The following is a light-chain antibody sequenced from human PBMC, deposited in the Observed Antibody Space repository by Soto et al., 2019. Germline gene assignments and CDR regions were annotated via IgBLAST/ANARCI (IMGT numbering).Light chain of an antibody. J-gene: IGKJ4*01. CDR2: GAS. Sequence: EIVMTQSPATLSVSPRERATLSCRASQSVKSNLAWYQQKPGQAPRLLIYGASTRATGIPARFSGSGSGTEFTLTISSLQSEDFAVYFCQQYNNWPLPFGGGTKVDIK. CDR1: QSVKSN. CDR3: QQYNNWPLP. V-gene: IGKV3-15*01.